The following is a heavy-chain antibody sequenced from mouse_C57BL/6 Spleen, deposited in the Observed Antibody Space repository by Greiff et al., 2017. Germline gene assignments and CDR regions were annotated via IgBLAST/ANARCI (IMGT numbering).Heavy chain of an antibody. CDR1: GYTFTSYW. CDR2: IDPSDSET. J-gene: IGHJ4*01. CDR3: AILDYAMDY. V-gene: IGHV1-52*01. D-gene: IGHD1-1*01. Sequence: QVQLQQPGAALVRPGSSVTLSCKASGYTFTSYWLHWVKQRPIQGLEWIGNIDPSDSETHYNQKFKDKATLTVDKSSSTAYMQRSSLTSEDSAVYYCAILDYAMDYWGQGTSVTVAT.